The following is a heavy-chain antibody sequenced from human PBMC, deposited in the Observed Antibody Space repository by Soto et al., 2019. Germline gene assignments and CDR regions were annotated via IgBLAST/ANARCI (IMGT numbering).Heavy chain of an antibody. Sequence: PRASVKVACKASGYTFTSYYMHWVRQAPGQGLEWMGIINPSGGSTSYSQKFQGRVTMTRDTSTSTVYLELSSLRSEDTSVYYCARDACTIFGVLEPPCYYGMEVWGQGSTVT. J-gene: IGHJ6*02. D-gene: IGHD3-3*01. CDR1: GYTFTSYY. CDR2: INPSGGST. V-gene: IGHV1-46*01. CDR3: ARDACTIFGVLEPPCYYGMEV.